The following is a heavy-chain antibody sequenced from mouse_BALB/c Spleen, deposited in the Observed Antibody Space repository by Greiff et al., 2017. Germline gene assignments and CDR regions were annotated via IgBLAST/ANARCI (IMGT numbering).Heavy chain of an antibody. J-gene: IGHJ4*01. Sequence: EVQLVESGGGLVQPGGSLRLSCATSGFTFTDYYMSWVRQPPGKALEWLGFIRNKANGYTTEYSASVKGRFTISRDNSQSILYLQMNTLRAEDSATYYCARGDGYYAMDYWGQGTSVTVSS. D-gene: IGHD2-3*01. CDR2: IRNKANGYTT. CDR1: GFTFTDYY. V-gene: IGHV7-3*02. CDR3: ARGDGYYAMDY.